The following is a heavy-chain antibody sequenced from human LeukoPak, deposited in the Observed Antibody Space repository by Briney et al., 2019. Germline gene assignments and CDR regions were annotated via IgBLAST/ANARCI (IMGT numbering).Heavy chain of an antibody. CDR2: ISYDGSNK. CDR1: GFTFSSYG. CDR3: AKDGGGYYYDSSGYYPDY. D-gene: IGHD3-22*01. Sequence: GGSLRLSCAASGFTFSSYGMHWVRQAPGKGLEWVAVISYDGSNKYYADSVKGRFTISRDNSKNTLYLQMNSLRAEDTAVYYCAKDGGGYYYDSSGYYPDYWGQGTPVTVSS. V-gene: IGHV3-30*18. J-gene: IGHJ4*02.